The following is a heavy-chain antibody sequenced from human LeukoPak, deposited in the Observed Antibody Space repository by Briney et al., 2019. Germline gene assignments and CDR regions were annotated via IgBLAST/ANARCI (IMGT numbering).Heavy chain of an antibody. J-gene: IGHJ4*02. Sequence: GGSLRLSCAASGFTFSSYSINWVRQAPGKGLEWVSSISSTSSYIYYADSVKGRFTISRDNTKNSLYLQMNSLRAEDTAVYYCAKGYYDYVWGSYYFDYWGQGTLVTVSS. CDR3: AKGYYDYVWGSYYFDY. D-gene: IGHD3-16*01. CDR2: ISSTSSYI. V-gene: IGHV3-21*01. CDR1: GFTFSSYS.